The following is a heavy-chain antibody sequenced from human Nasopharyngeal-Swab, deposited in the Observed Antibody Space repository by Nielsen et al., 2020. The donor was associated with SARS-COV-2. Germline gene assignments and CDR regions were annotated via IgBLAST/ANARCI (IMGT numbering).Heavy chain of an antibody. CDR3: ARVRGSPYYYGMDV. Sequence: ASVKVSCKASGYTFTSYAMHWVRQAPGRRLEWMGWINAGNGNTKYSQKFQGRVTITRDTSASTAYMELSSLRSEDTAVYYCARVRGSPYYYGMDVWGQGTTVTVSS. D-gene: IGHD1-26*01. J-gene: IGHJ6*02. V-gene: IGHV1-3*01. CDR2: INAGNGNT. CDR1: GYTFTSYA.